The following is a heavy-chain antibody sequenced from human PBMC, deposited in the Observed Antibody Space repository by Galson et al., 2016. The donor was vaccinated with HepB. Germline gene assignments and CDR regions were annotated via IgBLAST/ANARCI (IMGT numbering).Heavy chain of an antibody. Sequence: LRLSCAASGFPFSSSALHWVRQAPGKGLEWVAVISFDGLKSDYVDAVKGRFTISRDNSKNTLYLQMNSLRIDDTALYFCARDEGHPTPIQQRPQGGGFDPWGQGTLVTVSS. D-gene: IGHD1/OR15-1a*01. J-gene: IGHJ5*02. CDR1: GFPFSSSA. CDR3: ARDEGHPTPIQQRPQGGGFDP. CDR2: ISFDGLKS. V-gene: IGHV3-30-3*01.